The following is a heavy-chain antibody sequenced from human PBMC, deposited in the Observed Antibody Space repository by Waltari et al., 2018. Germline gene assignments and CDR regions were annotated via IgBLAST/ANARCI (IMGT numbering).Heavy chain of an antibody. Sequence: QLPLQESGPGLVKPSETLSLTCTVSGGSISSSSYYWGWIRQPPGKGLEWIGSIYYSGSTYYNPSLKSRGTISVDTSKNQFSLKLSSVTAADTAVYYCARRGDGYNGDAFDIWGQGTMVTVSS. J-gene: IGHJ3*02. D-gene: IGHD5-12*01. CDR1: GGSISSSSYY. V-gene: IGHV4-39*07. CDR2: IYYSGST. CDR3: ARRGDGYNGDAFDI.